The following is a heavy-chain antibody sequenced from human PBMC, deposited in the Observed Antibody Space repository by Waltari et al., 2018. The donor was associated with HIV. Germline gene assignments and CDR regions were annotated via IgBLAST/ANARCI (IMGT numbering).Heavy chain of an antibody. CDR3: AAGTHYYDR. D-gene: IGHD3-10*01. Sequence: QMQLVQSGPEVKKPGTSVTVSCKASGFNLSNTVGQWVRQTRGHRLEWIGWSGVGTGKINYAQKFQKRVTITRDMSTGTAYMVLNSLIIDDTAVYYCAAGTHYYDRWGQGTPVTVSS. V-gene: IGHV1-58*01. J-gene: IGHJ5*02. CDR1: GFNLSNTV. CDR2: SGVGTGKI.